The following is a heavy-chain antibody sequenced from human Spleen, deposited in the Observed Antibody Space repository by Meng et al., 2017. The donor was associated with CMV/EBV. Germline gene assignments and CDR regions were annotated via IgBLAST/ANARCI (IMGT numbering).Heavy chain of an antibody. CDR2: ISSSSSYI. CDR1: GFTFSSYS. J-gene: IGHJ6*02. Sequence: GESLKISCAASGFTFSSYSMNWVRQAPGKGLEWVSSISSSSSYIYYADSVKGRFTISRDNAKNSLYLQMNSLRAEDTAVYYCARCITMVSPVDGMDVWGQGTTVTVSS. D-gene: IGHD3-10*01. CDR3: ARCITMVSPVDGMDV. V-gene: IGHV3-21*01.